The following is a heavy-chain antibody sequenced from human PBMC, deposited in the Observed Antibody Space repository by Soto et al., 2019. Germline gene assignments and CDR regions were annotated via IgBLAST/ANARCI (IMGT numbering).Heavy chain of an antibody. V-gene: IGHV5-51*01. CDR2: IYPGDSDT. J-gene: IGHJ6*02. Sequence: GESLKISCKGSRYSFTSYWIGWVRQMPGKGLEWMGIIYPGDSDTRYSPSFQGQVTISADKSISTAYLQWSSLKASDTAMYYCARPAWYNWNDDVYYYGMDVWGQGTTVTVSS. D-gene: IGHD1-20*01. CDR1: RYSFTSYW. CDR3: ARPAWYNWNDDVYYYGMDV.